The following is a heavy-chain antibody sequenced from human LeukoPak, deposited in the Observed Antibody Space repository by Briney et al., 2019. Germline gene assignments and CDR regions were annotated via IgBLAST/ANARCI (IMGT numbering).Heavy chain of an antibody. Sequence: SETLSLTCSISGYSISSGYFWGWIRQPPGKGLEWIGNIHHDGITYYNPSLKSRVTISLDPSKNQFSLKLTSVAAADTALYHCARVHYYDASDYSTSNWFDPWGQGTLVTVSS. V-gene: IGHV4-38-2*02. CDR1: GYSISSGYF. J-gene: IGHJ5*02. CDR2: IHHDGIT. CDR3: ARVHYYDASDYSTSNWFDP. D-gene: IGHD3-22*01.